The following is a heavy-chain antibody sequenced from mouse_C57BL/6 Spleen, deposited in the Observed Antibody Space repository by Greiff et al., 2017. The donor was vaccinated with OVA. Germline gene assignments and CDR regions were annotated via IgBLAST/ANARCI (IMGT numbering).Heavy chain of an antibody. CDR2: IWSGGST. D-gene: IGHD2-3*01. CDR3: AREGLLRWYFDV. J-gene: IGHJ1*03. CDR1: GFSLTSYG. V-gene: IGHV2-2*01. Sequence: QVQLKESGPGLVQPSPCLSITCTVSGFSLTSYGVHWVRQSPGKGLEWLGVIWSGGSTAYNAAFISRLSISKDNSKSQVFYKMSRLQADDTAIYCCAREGLLRWYFDVWGTGTTVTVSS.